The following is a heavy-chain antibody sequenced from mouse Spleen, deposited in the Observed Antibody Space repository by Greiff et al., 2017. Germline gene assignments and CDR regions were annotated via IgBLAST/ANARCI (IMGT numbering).Heavy chain of an antibody. J-gene: IGHJ3*01. V-gene: IGHV1-69*01. CDR1: GYTFTSYW. Sequence: QVQLKQPGAELVMPGASVKLSCKASGYTFTSYWMHWVKQRPGQGLEWIGEIDPSDSYTNYNQKFKGKATLTVDESSSTAYMQLSSLTSEDSAVYYCARPTYWGQGTLVTGSA. CDR3: ARPTY. CDR2: IDPSDSYT.